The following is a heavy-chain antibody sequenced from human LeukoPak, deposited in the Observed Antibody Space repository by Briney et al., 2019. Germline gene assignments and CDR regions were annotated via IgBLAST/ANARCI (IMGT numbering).Heavy chain of an antibody. CDR1: GFTFSTYS. J-gene: IGHJ4*02. D-gene: IGHD6-19*01. Sequence: GGSLRLSCAASGFTFSTYSMNWVRQAPGKGLEWVPYISTSSGTIYYADSVKGRFTISRDNAKNSLYLQMDSLRAEDTAVYYCARDSSGWYHFDYWGQGALVTVSS. CDR3: ARDSSGWYHFDY. CDR2: ISTSSGTI. V-gene: IGHV3-48*01.